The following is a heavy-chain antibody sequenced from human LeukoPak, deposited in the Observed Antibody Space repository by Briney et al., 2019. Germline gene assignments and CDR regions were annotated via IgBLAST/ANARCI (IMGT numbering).Heavy chain of an antibody. J-gene: IGHJ4*02. Sequence: GGSLRLSCAASGFTFRNYAMSWVRQAPGKGLEWVSGISGSADSTYYADSVKGRFTISRVNSKNTFYLQMNSLRAEDTAVYYCAKGLGGEFYWGQGTLVTVSS. V-gene: IGHV3-23*01. D-gene: IGHD2-21*01. CDR2: ISGSADST. CDR1: GFTFRNYA. CDR3: AKGLGGEFY.